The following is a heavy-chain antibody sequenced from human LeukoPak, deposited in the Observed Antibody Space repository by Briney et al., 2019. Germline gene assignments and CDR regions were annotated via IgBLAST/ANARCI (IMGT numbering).Heavy chain of an antibody. D-gene: IGHD2-8*01. Sequence: SEALSLTCTVSGGSISSGSYYWSWIRQPAGKGLEWIGRIYTSGSTNYNPSLKSRVTISVDTSKNQFSLKLSSVTAADTAVYYCARDSFNGWFDYWGQGTLVTVSS. V-gene: IGHV4-61*02. J-gene: IGHJ4*02. CDR2: IYTSGST. CDR3: ARDSFNGWFDY. CDR1: GGSISSGSYY.